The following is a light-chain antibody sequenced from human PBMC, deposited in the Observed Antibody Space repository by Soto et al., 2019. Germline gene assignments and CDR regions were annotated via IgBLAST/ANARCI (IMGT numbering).Light chain of an antibody. J-gene: IGKJ4*01. V-gene: IGKV1-9*01. Sequence: DIQLTQSPSFLSASVGDRVTITCRASQAISSYLAWYQQKPGKPPKLLIYGASTLQSDVPSRFSGSGSGTEFTLTVSSLQVEDSATYYCQQFNDYPLTFGGGTKVEIK. CDR3: QQFNDYPLT. CDR1: QAISSY. CDR2: GAS.